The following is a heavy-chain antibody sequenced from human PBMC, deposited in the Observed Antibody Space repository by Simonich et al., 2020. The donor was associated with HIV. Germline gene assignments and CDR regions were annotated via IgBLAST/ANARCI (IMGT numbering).Heavy chain of an antibody. CDR3: ARLGVLGWFDP. CDR2: ITSSGYNI. CDR1: GFTFSPHW. V-gene: IGHV3-21*01. J-gene: IGHJ5*02. Sequence: EVQLVESGGGLVQPGGSLRLSCAASGFTFSPHWMHWVRQAPGKGLEWVSSITSSGYNIYYADSLKGRFTSSRDNAKNSLYLQMNSLRAEDTAVYYCARLGVLGWFDPWGQGTLVTVSS. D-gene: IGHD3-16*01.